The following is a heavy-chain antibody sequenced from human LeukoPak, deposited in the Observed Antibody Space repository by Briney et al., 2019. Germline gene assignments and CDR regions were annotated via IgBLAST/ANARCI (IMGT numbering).Heavy chain of an antibody. Sequence: GGSLRLSCAASGFIFSSYPMSWVRQAPGKGLEWVSAISGTAENTYYADSVKGRFSTSRDNSRNTVHPQMNSLRPEDTAVYYCANQRGGFWGQGTLVTVSS. CDR3: ANQRGGF. CDR1: GFIFSSYP. J-gene: IGHJ4*02. CDR2: ISGTAENT. V-gene: IGHV3-23*01. D-gene: IGHD3-10*01.